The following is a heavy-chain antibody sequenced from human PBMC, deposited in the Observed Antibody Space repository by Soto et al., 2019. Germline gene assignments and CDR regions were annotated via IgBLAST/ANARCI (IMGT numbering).Heavy chain of an antibody. CDR3: ESVMANYYYYGMDV. CDR2: INHSGST. J-gene: IGHJ6*02. Sequence: SETLSLTCAVYGGSFSCYYWRWIRQPPGKGLEWIGEINHSGSTNYNPSLKSRVTISVDTSKNQFSLKLSSVTAADTAVYYCESVMANYYYYGMDVWGQGTTVTVSS. V-gene: IGHV4-34*01. CDR1: GGSFSCYY. D-gene: IGHD2-8*01.